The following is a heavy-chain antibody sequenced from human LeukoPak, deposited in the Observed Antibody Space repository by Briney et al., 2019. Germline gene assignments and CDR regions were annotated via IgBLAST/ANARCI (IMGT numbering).Heavy chain of an antibody. D-gene: IGHD3-10*01. CDR1: GGSFSGYY. V-gene: IGHV4-34*01. Sequence: PSETLSLTCAVYGGSFSGYYWSWIRQPPGKGLEWIGEINHSGSTNYNPSLKSRVTISVDTSKNQFSLKLSSVTAADTAVYYCARVDIGSGSYYRYYYYMDVWGKGTTVTVSS. CDR3: ARVDIGSGSYYRYYYYMDV. J-gene: IGHJ6*03. CDR2: INHSGST.